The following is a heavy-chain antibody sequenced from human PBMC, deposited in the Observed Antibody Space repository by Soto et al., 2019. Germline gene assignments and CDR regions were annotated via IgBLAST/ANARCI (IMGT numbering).Heavy chain of an antibody. CDR2: FDPEDGEA. D-gene: IGHD2-15*01. CDR3: ATDPKGSYSYYGMDV. CDR1: GYTLTELA. J-gene: IGHJ6*02. V-gene: IGHV1-24*01. Sequence: ASLKGSCKVAGYTLTELAIHCVRKDAEKGLEWMGGFDPEDGEAIYAQKFQGRVTMTEDTYKDTAYMELSSLRSEDTAVYYCATDPKGSYSYYGMDVWGQGTTVTVSS.